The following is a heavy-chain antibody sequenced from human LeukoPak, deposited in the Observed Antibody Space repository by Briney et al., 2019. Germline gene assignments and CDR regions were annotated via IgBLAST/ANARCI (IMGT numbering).Heavy chain of an antibody. D-gene: IGHD5-12*01. J-gene: IGHJ5*02. V-gene: IGHV5-51*01. CDR1: GYSFTSYW. CDR2: IYPGDSDT. Sequence: GESLKISCKGSGYSFTSYWIGWARQMPGKGLEWMGIIYPGDSDTRYSPSFQGQVTISADKSISTAYLQWSSLKASDTAMYYCARLKPDLVATIIGWFDPWGQGTLVTVSS. CDR3: ARLKPDLVATIIGWFDP.